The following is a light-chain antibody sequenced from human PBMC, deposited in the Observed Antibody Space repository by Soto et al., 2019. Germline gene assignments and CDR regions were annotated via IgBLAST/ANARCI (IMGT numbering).Light chain of an antibody. J-gene: IGLJ2*01. Sequence: QSALTQPASVSGSPGQSITISCTGTSSDVGGYNYVSWYQQHPGKAPKRMIYEVSNRPSGVSNRFSGSKSGNTASLTIYGLQAEDEADYYCSSYTSSSTLVFGGGTKVTVL. CDR3: SSYTSSSTLV. CDR1: SSDVGGYNY. V-gene: IGLV2-14*01. CDR2: EVS.